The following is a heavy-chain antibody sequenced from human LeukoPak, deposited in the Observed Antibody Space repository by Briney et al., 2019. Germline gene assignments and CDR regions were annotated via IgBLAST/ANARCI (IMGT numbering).Heavy chain of an antibody. Sequence: PGGSLRLSCAASGFTFSSYSMNWVRQAPGKGLEWVSSISSRSSYIYYADSVKGRFTISRDNAKNSLYLQMNSLRAEDTAVYYCVRAASGSYSDYWGQGTLVTVSS. J-gene: IGHJ4*02. D-gene: IGHD3-10*01. CDR3: VRAASGSYSDY. V-gene: IGHV3-21*01. CDR1: GFTFSSYS. CDR2: ISSRSSYI.